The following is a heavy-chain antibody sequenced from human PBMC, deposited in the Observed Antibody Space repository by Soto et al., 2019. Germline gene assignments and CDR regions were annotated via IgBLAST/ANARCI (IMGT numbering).Heavy chain of an antibody. Sequence: SETLSLTCTVSGVSIRSTSYYWAWIRQPPGKGLEWIGSISFGGTSSFSSSGSTFYNPSLNSRASISVDTSDNHFSLVLKSVTAADTAVYFCARLMGYWGQGALVTSPQ. CDR3: ARLMGY. CDR2: ISFGGTSSFSSSGST. J-gene: IGHJ4*02. CDR1: GVSIRSTSYY. V-gene: IGHV4-39*02.